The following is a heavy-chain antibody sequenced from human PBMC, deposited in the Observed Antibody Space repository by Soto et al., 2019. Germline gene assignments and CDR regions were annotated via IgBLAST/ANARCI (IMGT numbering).Heavy chain of an antibody. V-gene: IGHV3-53*01. J-gene: IGHJ6*02. Sequence: GGSLRLSCAASGFTVSSNYMSWVRQAPGKGLEWVSVIYSGGSTYYADSVKGRFTISRDNSKNTLYLQMNSLRAEDAAVYYCARKSKAAPDYYYYGMDVWGQGTTVTVSS. CDR3: ARKSKAAPDYYYYGMDV. CDR1: GFTVSSNY. D-gene: IGHD6-6*01. CDR2: IYSGGST.